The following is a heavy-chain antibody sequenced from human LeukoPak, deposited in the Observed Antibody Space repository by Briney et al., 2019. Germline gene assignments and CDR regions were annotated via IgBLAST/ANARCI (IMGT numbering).Heavy chain of an antibody. J-gene: IGHJ4*02. CDR3: ARDTSRLGFDY. V-gene: IGHV4-30-2*01. CDR2: IYHSGST. CDR1: GGSISSGGYY. Sequence: PSETLSLTCTVSGGSISSGGYYWSWIRQPPGKGLEWIGYIYHSGSTYYNPSLKSRVTISVDRSKNQFSLKLSSVTAADTAVYYCARDTSRLGFDYWGQGTLVTVSS. D-gene: IGHD4-11*01.